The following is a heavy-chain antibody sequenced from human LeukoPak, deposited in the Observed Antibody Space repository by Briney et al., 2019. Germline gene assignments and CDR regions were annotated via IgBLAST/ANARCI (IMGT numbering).Heavy chain of an antibody. CDR2: ISGSGGST. CDR3: AKAPGYSYGYWFDP. Sequence: GGSLRLSCAASGFTFSSYAMSWVRQAPGKGLEWVSAISGSGGSTYYADSVKGRFTISRDNSKNTLYLQMNSLRAEDTAVCYCAKAPGYSYGYWFDPWGQGTLVTVSS. V-gene: IGHV3-23*01. J-gene: IGHJ5*02. CDR1: GFTFSSYA. D-gene: IGHD5-18*01.